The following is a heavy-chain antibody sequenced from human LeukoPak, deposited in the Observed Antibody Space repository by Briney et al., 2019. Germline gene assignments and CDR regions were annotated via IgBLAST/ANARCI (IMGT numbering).Heavy chain of an antibody. J-gene: IGHJ4*02. CDR1: GFTVSSNY. CDR3: ARTSRDGYNYPWYFDS. CDR2: IYSGGST. Sequence: GGSLRLSCAASGFTVSSNYMSWVRQAPGKGLEWVSVIYSGGSTYYADSVKGRFTISRDNSKNTLYLQMKSLRAEDTAVYYCARTSRDGYNYPWYFDSWGQGTLVTVSS. V-gene: IGHV3-66*01. D-gene: IGHD5-24*01.